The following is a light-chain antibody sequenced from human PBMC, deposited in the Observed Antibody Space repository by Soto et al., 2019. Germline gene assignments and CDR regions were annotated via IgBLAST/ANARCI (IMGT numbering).Light chain of an antibody. CDR2: DAS. CDR3: QQRSNWPPT. V-gene: IGKV3-11*01. CDR1: QSVSSS. Sequence: EIVLTQSPATLSLSPGERATLLCRASQSVSSSLAWYQQRPGQAPRLLIYDASSRATGIPARFSGSGSGTDFTLTISSLEPEDVAVYYCQQRSNWPPTFGPGTKVDIK. J-gene: IGKJ3*01.